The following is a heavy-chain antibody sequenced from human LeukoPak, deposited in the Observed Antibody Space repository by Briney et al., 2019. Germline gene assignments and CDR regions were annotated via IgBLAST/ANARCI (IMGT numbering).Heavy chain of an antibody. CDR1: GFTFSSYT. Sequence: GGSLRLSCAASGFTFSSYTMNWVRQAPGKGLEWVSYISSSSSTIYYADSVKGRFTISRDNAKNSLYLQMNSLRAEDTAVYYCARGAVVPAAIEPHFDYWGQGTLVTVSS. CDR3: ARGAVVPAAIEPHFDY. J-gene: IGHJ4*02. D-gene: IGHD2-2*02. CDR2: ISSSSSTI. V-gene: IGHV3-48*01.